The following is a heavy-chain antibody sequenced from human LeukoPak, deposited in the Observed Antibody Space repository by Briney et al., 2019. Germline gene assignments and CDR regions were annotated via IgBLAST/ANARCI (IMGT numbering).Heavy chain of an antibody. CDR2: ISSSSSSPI. V-gene: IGHV3-48*01. J-gene: IGHJ6*03. D-gene: IGHD4-23*01. CDR3: ARKLLRADYYYIDV. CDR1: GFTFSSYS. Sequence: GRSLRLSCAASGFTFSSYSMNWVRLAPGKGLEWVAYISSSSSSPIYYADFVKGRFTISRDNAKSSLYLEMNSLTAEDTAVYYCARKLLRADYYYIDVWGKGTTVTVSS.